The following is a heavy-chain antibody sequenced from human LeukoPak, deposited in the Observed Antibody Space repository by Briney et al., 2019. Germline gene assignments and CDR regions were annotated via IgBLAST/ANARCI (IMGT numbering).Heavy chain of an antibody. CDR3: ARGPWVSYYDYYYYMDV. CDR1: GYTFTGYY. Sequence: ASVKVSCKASGYTFTGYYMHWVRQAPGQGLEWMGWINPNSGGTNYAQKFQGRVTMTRDTSISTAYMELSRLRSDDTAVYYCARGPWVSYYDYYYYMDVWGKGTTVTVSS. V-gene: IGHV1-2*02. D-gene: IGHD1-26*01. CDR2: INPNSGGT. J-gene: IGHJ6*03.